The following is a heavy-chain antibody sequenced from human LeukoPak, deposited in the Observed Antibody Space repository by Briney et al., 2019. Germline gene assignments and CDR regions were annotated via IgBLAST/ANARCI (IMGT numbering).Heavy chain of an antibody. V-gene: IGHV4-30-4*01. Sequence: SETLSLTCTVSGGSISSGDYYWSWIRQPPGKGLEWIGYIYYSGSTYYNPSLKSRVTISVDTSKNQFSLKLSSVTAADTAVYCCARARETTVTTGAFDIWGQGTMVTVSS. D-gene: IGHD4-17*01. CDR1: GGSISSGDYY. CDR2: IYYSGST. J-gene: IGHJ3*02. CDR3: ARARETTVTTGAFDI.